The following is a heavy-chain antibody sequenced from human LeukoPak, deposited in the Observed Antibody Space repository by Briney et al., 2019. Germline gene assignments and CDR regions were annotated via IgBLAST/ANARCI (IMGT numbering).Heavy chain of an antibody. J-gene: IGHJ4*02. CDR3: AAVLLWFGELSEGGDY. CDR2: ISSSSSTI. D-gene: IGHD3-10*01. Sequence: PGGSLRLSCAASGFTFSSYSMNWVRQAPGKGLEWVSYISSSSSTIYYADSVKGRFTISRDNAKNSLYLQMNSLRAEDTAVYYCAAVLLWFGELSEGGDYWGQGTLVTVSS. V-gene: IGHV3-48*04. CDR1: GFTFSSYS.